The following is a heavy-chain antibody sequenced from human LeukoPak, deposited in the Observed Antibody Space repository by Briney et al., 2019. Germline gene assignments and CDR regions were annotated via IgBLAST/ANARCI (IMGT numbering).Heavy chain of an antibody. J-gene: IGHJ6*03. V-gene: IGHV1-46*01. D-gene: IGHD5-18*01. CDR2: INPSGGST. Sequence: ASVKVSCKASGDTFSSYYMHWVRQAPGQGLEWMGIINPSGGSTSYAQKFQGRVTMTRDMSTSTVYMELSSLRSEDTAVYYCARDTAMVTSGYYYMDVWGKGTTVTVSS. CDR3: ARDTAMVTSGYYYMDV. CDR1: GDTFSSYY.